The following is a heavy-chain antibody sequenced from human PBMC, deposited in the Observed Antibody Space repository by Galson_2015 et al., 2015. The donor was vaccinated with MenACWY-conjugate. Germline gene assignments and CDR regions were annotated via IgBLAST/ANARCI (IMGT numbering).Heavy chain of an antibody. CDR1: GFTFSSYG. D-gene: IGHD3-10*01. Sequence: SLRLSCAASGFTFSSYGMHWVRQAPGKGLEWVAVIWYDGSNKYYADSVKGRFTISRDNSKNTLYLQMNSLRAEDTAVYYCARDPLTYYYGSGSSFDYWGQGTLVTVSS. CDR2: IWYDGSNK. V-gene: IGHV3-33*01. CDR3: ARDPLTYYYGSGSSFDY. J-gene: IGHJ4*02.